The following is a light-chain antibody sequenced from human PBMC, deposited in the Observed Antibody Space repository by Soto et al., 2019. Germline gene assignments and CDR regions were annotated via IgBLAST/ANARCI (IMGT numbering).Light chain of an antibody. J-gene: IGKJ1*01. V-gene: IGKV1-5*01. CDR2: DAS. Sequence: DIQMTQSPSTLSASVGDRVTITCRASQSITGWLAWFQQKPGKAPKLLIYDASILKSGVPSRFSGSGSGTEFTLTISSLQPDDFATYYCQQYHSYSGTFGQGTKVAIK. CDR3: QQYHSYSGT. CDR1: QSITGW.